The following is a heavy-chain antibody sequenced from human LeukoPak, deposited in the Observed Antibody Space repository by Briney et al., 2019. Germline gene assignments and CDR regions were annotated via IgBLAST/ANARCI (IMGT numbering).Heavy chain of an antibody. CDR2: IRHDGSNK. D-gene: IGHD3-3*01. Sequence: GWSLRLSCEASGFTFRSYGMHWVRQAPGKGLEWVAFIRHDGSNKYYADSVKGRFTISRDNSKSALFLHMDTVRADDTAFYYCAKDSPPTSEWLPDYWGQGTLVSISS. CDR1: GFTFRSYG. CDR3: AKDSPPTSEWLPDY. V-gene: IGHV3-30*02. J-gene: IGHJ4*02.